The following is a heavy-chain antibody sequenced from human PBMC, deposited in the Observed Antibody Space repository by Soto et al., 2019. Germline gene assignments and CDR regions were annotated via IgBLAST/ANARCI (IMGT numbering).Heavy chain of an antibody. Sequence: GASVKVSCKASGYTFTSFAMHWVRQAPGQRLGWMGWINAGNGNTKYSQKSQGRVTITRDTSASTAYMELSSLRSEDTAVYYCASSTTVTTLADYWGQGTLVTVSS. J-gene: IGHJ4*02. CDR1: GYTFTSFA. CDR2: INAGNGNT. D-gene: IGHD4-17*01. CDR3: ASSTTVTTLADY. V-gene: IGHV1-3*01.